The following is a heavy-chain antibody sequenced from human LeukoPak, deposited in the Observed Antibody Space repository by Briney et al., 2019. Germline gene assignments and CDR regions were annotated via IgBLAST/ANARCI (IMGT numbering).Heavy chain of an antibody. CDR1: GYTFTSYG. CDR2: ISAYNGNT. V-gene: IGHV1-18*01. J-gene: IGHJ6*03. D-gene: IGHD6-13*01. CDR3: ARDGEIIADYYYYYYMDV. Sequence: ASVKVSCKASGYTFTSYGISWVRQAPGQGLEWMGWISAYNGNTNYAQKLQGRVTMTTDTSTSTAYMELRSLRSDDTAVYYCARDGEIIADYYYYYYMDVWGKGTTVTVSS.